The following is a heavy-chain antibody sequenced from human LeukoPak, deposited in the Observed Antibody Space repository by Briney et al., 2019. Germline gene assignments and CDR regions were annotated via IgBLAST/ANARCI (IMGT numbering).Heavy chain of an antibody. Sequence: SETLSLTCAVYGGSFSGYYWSWIRQPPGKGLEWIGEINHSGSTNYNPSLKSRVTISVDTSKNQFSLKLSSVTAADTAVYYCARQPQRYCSSTSCYDIPRKQPKYYGMDVWGQGTTVTVSS. D-gene: IGHD2-2*01. CDR1: GGSFSGYY. CDR2: INHSGST. V-gene: IGHV4-34*01. CDR3: ARQPQRYCSSTSCYDIPRKQPKYYGMDV. J-gene: IGHJ6*02.